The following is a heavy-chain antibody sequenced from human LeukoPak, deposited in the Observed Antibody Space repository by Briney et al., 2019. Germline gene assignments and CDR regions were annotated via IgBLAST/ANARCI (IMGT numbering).Heavy chain of an antibody. CDR2: ISWNSGSI. CDR3: AKDNRRHYTSGPNPDSLH. V-gene: IGHV3-9*01. D-gene: IGHD6-19*01. CDR1: GFTFSSYA. J-gene: IGHJ4*02. Sequence: GGSLRLSCAASGFTFSSYAMSWVRQAPGKGLEWVSGISWNSGSIDYADSVKGRFTISRDNAKNSLYLQMNSLRVEDTAFYYCAKDNRRHYTSGPNPDSLHWDQGALVTVSS.